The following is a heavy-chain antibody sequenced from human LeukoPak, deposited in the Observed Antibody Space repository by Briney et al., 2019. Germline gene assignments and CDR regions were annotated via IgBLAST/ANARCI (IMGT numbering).Heavy chain of an antibody. CDR1: GESFSGYY. D-gene: IGHD3-22*01. V-gene: IGHV4-34*01. CDR3: ARSRHYYYDSSGYHGDWFDP. J-gene: IGHJ5*02. Sequence: SETLSLTCAVYGESFSGYYWSWIRQPPGKGLEWIGEINHSGSTNYNPSLKSRVTISVDTSKNQFSLKLSSVTAADTAVYYCARSRHYYYDSSGYHGDWFDPWGQGTLVTVSS. CDR2: INHSGST.